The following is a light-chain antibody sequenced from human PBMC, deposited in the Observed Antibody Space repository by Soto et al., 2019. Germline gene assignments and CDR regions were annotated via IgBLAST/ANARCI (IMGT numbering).Light chain of an antibody. Sequence: EIVLTQSPGTLSLSPGERATLSCRASQSVSSSYLAWYQQKPCQAPRLLIYGASSMATGIPDRFSGSGSGTDFTLTISRLEPEDFAVYYCQQYGSSPLITFGQGTRLEIK. CDR3: QQYGSSPLIT. CDR2: GAS. J-gene: IGKJ5*01. CDR1: QSVSSSY. V-gene: IGKV3-20*01.